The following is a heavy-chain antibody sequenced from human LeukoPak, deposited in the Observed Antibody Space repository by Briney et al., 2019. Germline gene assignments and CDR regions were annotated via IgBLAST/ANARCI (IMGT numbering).Heavy chain of an antibody. CDR3: ARDQFRAFDI. CDR1: GVSISSYC. Sequence: SETLSLTCTVSGVSISSYCWSWIRQPPGKGLEWIGYIYYSGSTNHNPSLKSRVTISVDTSKNQFSLNLSSVTAADTAVYYCARDQFRAFDIWGQGTMVTVSS. CDR2: IYYSGST. V-gene: IGHV4-59*01. J-gene: IGHJ3*02.